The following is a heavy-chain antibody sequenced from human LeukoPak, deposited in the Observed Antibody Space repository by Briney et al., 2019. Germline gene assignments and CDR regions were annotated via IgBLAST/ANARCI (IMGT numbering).Heavy chain of an antibody. CDR2: IWYDGSNK. V-gene: IGHV3-33*01. CDR3: ARELRTDAFDI. D-gene: IGHD3-10*01. CDR1: GFTFSSYG. Sequence: PGRSLRLSCAASGFTFSSYGMHWVRQAPGKGLEWVAVIWYDGSNKYYADSVKGRFTISRDNSKNTLYLQMNSLRAEDAAVYYCARELRTDAFDIWGQGTMATVSS. J-gene: IGHJ3*02.